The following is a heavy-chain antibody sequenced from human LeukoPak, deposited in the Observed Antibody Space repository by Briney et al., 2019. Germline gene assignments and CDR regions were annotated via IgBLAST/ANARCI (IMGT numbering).Heavy chain of an antibody. D-gene: IGHD6-13*01. Sequence: SGTLSLTCAVSRGSISSNTWWSWVRQPPGKGLEWIGEIYRSGSTHYNPSLKSRVTISVDTSQKQFSLRLRSVTAADTAVYYCARGRYLTTRGGAAAGFLDYWGQGSLVTVST. V-gene: IGHV4-4*02. CDR3: ARGRYLTTRGGAAAGFLDY. CDR1: RGSISSNTW. J-gene: IGHJ4*02. CDR2: IYRSGST.